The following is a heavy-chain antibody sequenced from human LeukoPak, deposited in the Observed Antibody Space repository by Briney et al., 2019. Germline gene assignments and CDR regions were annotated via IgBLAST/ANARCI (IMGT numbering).Heavy chain of an antibody. J-gene: IGHJ4*02. CDR2: FHYSGTT. CDR1: DGSITNYD. D-gene: IGHD4-17*01. V-gene: IGHV4-59*01. CDR3: ARGYGDFRVEGRYFHS. Sequence: SETLSLTCTVSDGSITNYDWSWVRQPPGKGLEFIGHFHYSGTTNYNPSLRSRVTISIDTSKKHFFLKLKSVTAADTAVYYCARGYGDFRVEGRYFHSWGQGTLVTVSS.